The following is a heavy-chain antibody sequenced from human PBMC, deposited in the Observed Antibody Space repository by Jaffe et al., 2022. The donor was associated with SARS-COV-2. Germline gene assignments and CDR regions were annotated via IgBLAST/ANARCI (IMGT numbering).Heavy chain of an antibody. CDR1: GFTFSNYW. CDR3: AREARLAR. CDR2: INQDGSEE. J-gene: IGHJ5*02. V-gene: IGHV3-7*01. Sequence: EVQVVESGGGLVQPGGSLRLSCAASGFTFSNYWMSWVRQAPGKGLEWVANINQDGSEENYVDSVKGRFTISRDNARNSLYLQMNSLRVEDTAVYYCAREARLARWGQGTLVTVSS.